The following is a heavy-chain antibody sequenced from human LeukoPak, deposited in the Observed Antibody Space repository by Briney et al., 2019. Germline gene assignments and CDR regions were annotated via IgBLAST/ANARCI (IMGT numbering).Heavy chain of an antibody. CDR1: GFTFIDYD. V-gene: IGHV3-20*04. D-gene: IGHD1-20*01. Sequence: AGGSLRLSCAASGFTFIDYDMSWVRQVPGKGVEWVSGISWNGDVATYSDSVKGRFTISRDDAKNSLHLQMNSLRADDTAFYYCARDWGKYSWKPLYFDSWGQGTLVIVSS. CDR2: ISWNGDVA. J-gene: IGHJ4*02. CDR3: ARDWGKYSWKPLYFDS.